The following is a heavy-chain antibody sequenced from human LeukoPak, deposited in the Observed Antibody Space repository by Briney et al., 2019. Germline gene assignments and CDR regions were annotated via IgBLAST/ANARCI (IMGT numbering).Heavy chain of an antibody. D-gene: IGHD4-23*01. J-gene: IGHJ4*02. CDR3: AREVAPGGFDY. Sequence: GASVKASCKASGGTFSSYAISWVRQAPGQGLECLGWINTNTGNPTYAQGFTGRFVFSLDTSVSTAYLQISSLKAEDTGVYYCAREVAPGGFDYWGQGTLVTVSS. CDR1: GGTFSSYA. V-gene: IGHV7-4-1*02. CDR2: INTNTGNP.